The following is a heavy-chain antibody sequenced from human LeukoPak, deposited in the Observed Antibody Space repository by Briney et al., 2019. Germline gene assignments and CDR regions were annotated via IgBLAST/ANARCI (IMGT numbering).Heavy chain of an antibody. Sequence: GGSLRPSCAASGFIFSNYDMHWVRQAPGKGLEWVAVMSYDGSNKYYADSLKGRFTISRDNSKNTVFLQMNSLRGEDTAVYYCAKGHSNGYYYFDSWGQGTLVTVSS. CDR3: AKGHSNGYYYFDS. CDR2: MSYDGSNK. V-gene: IGHV3-30*18. J-gene: IGHJ4*02. D-gene: IGHD5-24*01. CDR1: GFIFSNYD.